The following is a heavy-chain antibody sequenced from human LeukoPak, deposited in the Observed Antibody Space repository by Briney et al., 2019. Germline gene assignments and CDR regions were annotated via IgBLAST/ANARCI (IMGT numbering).Heavy chain of an antibody. V-gene: IGHV4-34*01. J-gene: IGHJ4*02. Sequence: PSETLSLTCAVYGGSFSGYYWSWIRQPPGKGLEWIGEINHSGSTNYNPSLKSRVTISVDTSKNQFSLKLSSVTAADTAVYYCARVASSGYLVDWGQGTLVTVSS. CDR2: INHSGST. D-gene: IGHD3-22*01. CDR1: GGSFSGYY. CDR3: ARVASSGYLVD.